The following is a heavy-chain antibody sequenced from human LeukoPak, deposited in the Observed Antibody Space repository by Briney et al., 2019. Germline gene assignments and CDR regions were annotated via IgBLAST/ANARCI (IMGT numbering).Heavy chain of an antibody. Sequence: SEALSLTCTVYGGSISSYYWSWIRQPPGKGLEWIGYIYYSGSTNYNPSLKSRVTISVDTSKNQFSLNLSSVTTADTAVYYCARQRFLEWYFDYWGQGTLVTVSS. J-gene: IGHJ4*02. D-gene: IGHD3-3*01. CDR2: IYYSGST. V-gene: IGHV4-59*08. CDR1: GGSISSYY. CDR3: ARQRFLEWYFDY.